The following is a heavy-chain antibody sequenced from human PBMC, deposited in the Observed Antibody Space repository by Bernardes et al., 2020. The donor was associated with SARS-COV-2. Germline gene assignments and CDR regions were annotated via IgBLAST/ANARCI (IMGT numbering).Heavy chain of an antibody. CDR1: GLTFSSYA. V-gene: IGHV3-23*01. CDR3: AKAGLRDSSVWAEWGD. J-gene: IGHJ4*02. Sequence: GSLRPPFAASGLTFSSYAMTRVRQGPGKGLELVSAIRSSGRDTYHADSVKGRFTITRDNSKNTLHLQMNSQRVEDTGVYYCAKAGLRDSSVWAEWGDWGQGVVVNVSA. CDR2: IRSSGRDT. D-gene: IGHD6-19*01.